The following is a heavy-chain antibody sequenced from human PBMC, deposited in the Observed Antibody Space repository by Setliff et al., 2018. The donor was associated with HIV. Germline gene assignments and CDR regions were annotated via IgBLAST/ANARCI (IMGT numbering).Heavy chain of an antibody. CDR1: GFTFSSYG. D-gene: IGHD3-22*01. CDR3: ASSRPPDDSSGFLDH. V-gene: IGHV3-33*01. CDR2: IWYDGSNK. Sequence: GGSLRLSCAASGFTFSSYGMHWVRQAPGKGLEWVAVIWYDGSNKYYADSVKGRFTISRDNSKNTLYLQMNSLRAEDTAVYYCASSRPPDDSSGFLDHWGQGTLVTVSS. J-gene: IGHJ4*02.